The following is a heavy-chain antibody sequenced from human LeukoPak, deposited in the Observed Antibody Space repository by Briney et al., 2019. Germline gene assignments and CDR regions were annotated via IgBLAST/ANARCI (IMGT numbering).Heavy chain of an antibody. J-gene: IGHJ5*02. Sequence: GGSLRLSCAASGFTFSSYAMHWVRQAPGKGLEWVAVISYDGSNKYYADSVKGRFTISRDNSKNTLYLQMNSLRAEDTAVYYCARSSDNYNWFDPWGQGTLVTVSS. CDR1: GFTFSSYA. D-gene: IGHD1-1*01. V-gene: IGHV3-30*04. CDR2: ISYDGSNK. CDR3: ARSSDNYNWFDP.